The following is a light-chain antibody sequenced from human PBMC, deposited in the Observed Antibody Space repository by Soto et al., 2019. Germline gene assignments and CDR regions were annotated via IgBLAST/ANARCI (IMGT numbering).Light chain of an antibody. CDR2: AAS. J-gene: IGKJ2*01. Sequence: DIQMTQSPSSLSASVGDRVTITCRSSQTILTYLNWYQQKAGEVPRFLIYAASNLQDGVPSRFSGRESGTEFTLTISSLQPEDFATYFCQQSYSVPLTFGQGTKLE. V-gene: IGKV1-39*01. CDR1: QTILTY. CDR3: QQSYSVPLT.